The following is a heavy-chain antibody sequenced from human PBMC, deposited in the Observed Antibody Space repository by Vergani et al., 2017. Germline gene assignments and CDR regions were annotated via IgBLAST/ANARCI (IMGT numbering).Heavy chain of an antibody. V-gene: IGHV1-69*01. D-gene: IGHD6-6*01. CDR1: GGTFSSYA. J-gene: IGHJ2*01. Sequence: QVQLVQSGAEVKKPGSSVKVSCKVSGGTFSSYAISWVRQAPGQGLEWMGGIIPIFGTANYAQKFQGRVTITADESTSTAYMELSSLRSEDTAVYYCARGPRYSSSSVGGNWYFDLWGRGTLVTVSS. CDR2: IIPIFGTA. CDR3: ARGPRYSSSSVGGNWYFDL.